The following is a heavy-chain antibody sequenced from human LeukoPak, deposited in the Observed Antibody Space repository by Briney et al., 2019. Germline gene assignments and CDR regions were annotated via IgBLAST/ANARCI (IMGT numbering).Heavy chain of an antibody. CDR1: GFTFSSYG. D-gene: IGHD3-10*01. J-gene: IGHJ5*02. CDR3: ARDPVRGVIIDNWFDP. Sequence: PGRSLRLSCAASGFTFSSYGMHWVRQAPGKGLEWVAVIWYDGSNKYYADSVKGRFTISRDNSKNTLYLQMNSLRAEDTAVYYCARDPVRGVIIDNWFDPWGQGTLVTVSS. V-gene: IGHV3-33*01. CDR2: IWYDGSNK.